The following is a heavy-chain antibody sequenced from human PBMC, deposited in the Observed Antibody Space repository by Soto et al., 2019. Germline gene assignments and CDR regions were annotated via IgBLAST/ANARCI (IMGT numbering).Heavy chain of an antibody. Sequence: GGSLRLSCAASGFTFSSYAMSWVRQAPGKGLEWVSAVSGSAANTFYADSVRGRFTISRDNSKNTLYLQMNSLRAEDTAVYYCARQEYSTTWYLKYWGQGTLVTVSS. J-gene: IGHJ4*02. CDR2: VSGSAANT. D-gene: IGHD6-13*01. CDR1: GFTFSSYA. CDR3: ARQEYSTTWYLKY. V-gene: IGHV3-23*01.